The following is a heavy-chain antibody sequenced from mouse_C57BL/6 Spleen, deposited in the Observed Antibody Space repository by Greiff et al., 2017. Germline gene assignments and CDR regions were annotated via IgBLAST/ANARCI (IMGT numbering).Heavy chain of an antibody. CDR2: ISSGGDYI. D-gene: IGHD2-5*01. J-gene: IGHJ2*01. CDR1: GFTFSSYA. V-gene: IGHV5-9-1*02. CDR3: TRAYSNYVFDY. Sequence: EVQRVESGEGLVKPGGSLKLSCAASGFTFSSYAMSWVRQTPEKRLEWVAYISSGGDYIYYADTVKGRFTISRDNARNTLYLQMSSLKSEDTAMYYCTRAYSNYVFDYWGQGTTLTVSS.